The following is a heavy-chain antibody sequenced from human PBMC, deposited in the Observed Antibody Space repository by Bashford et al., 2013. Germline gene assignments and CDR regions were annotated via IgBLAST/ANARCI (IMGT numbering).Heavy chain of an antibody. V-gene: IGHV1-18*04. D-gene: IGHD4-17*01. Sequence: ASVKVSCKTSAYTFTGHYIHWVRQAPGQGLEWMAWISTYNGNTDYAQEIQDRLTVTKDTSTTTAYMELSSLRSDDTAVYYCAKDRDDYGDPDAFXIWGQGTMVTVSS. CDR3: AKDRDDYGDPDAFXI. CDR1: AYTFTGHY. J-gene: IGHJ3*02. CDR2: ISTYNGNT.